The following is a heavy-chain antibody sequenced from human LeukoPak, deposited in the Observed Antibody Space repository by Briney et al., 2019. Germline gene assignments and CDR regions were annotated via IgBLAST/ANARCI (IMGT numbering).Heavy chain of an antibody. V-gene: IGHV3-30*02. CDR2: IWYDGSNK. CDR3: AKPLAYKSGAFDI. Sequence: GGSLRLSCAASGFTFSTYAMHWVRQAPGKGLEWVAVIWYDGSNKYYADSVKGRFTISRDNSKNTLYLQMNSLRPEDTAVYYCAKPLAYKSGAFDIWGQGTMVTVSS. D-gene: IGHD1-1*01. CDR1: GFTFSTYA. J-gene: IGHJ3*02.